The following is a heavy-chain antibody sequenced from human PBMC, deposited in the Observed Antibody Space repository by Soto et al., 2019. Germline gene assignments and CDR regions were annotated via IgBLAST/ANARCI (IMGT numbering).Heavy chain of an antibody. V-gene: IGHV4-59*01. CDR1: GGSISSYY. J-gene: IGHJ4*02. Sequence: SETLSLTCTVSGGSISSYYWSWIRQPPGKGLEWIGYIYYSGSTNYNPSLKSRVTISVDTSKNQFSLKLSSVTAADTAVYYCARLGSGYYHSDYWGQGTLVTVSS. D-gene: IGHD3-22*01. CDR2: IYYSGST. CDR3: ARLGSGYYHSDY.